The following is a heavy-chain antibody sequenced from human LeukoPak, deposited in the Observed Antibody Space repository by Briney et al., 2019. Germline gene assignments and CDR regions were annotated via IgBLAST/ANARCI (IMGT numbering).Heavy chain of an antibody. J-gene: IGHJ4*02. Sequence: GGSLRLSCVASGFTFTDYFMSWVRQAPGKGLEWVARIKHNGGEKYYVDSVKGRFTISRDNAENSLYLEMSSLRVEDTAVYYCARDRGWRSSGYYLYHFDYWGQGTLVTFAS. V-gene: IGHV3-7*01. CDR3: ARDRGWRSSGYYLYHFDY. CDR2: IKHNGGEK. D-gene: IGHD3-22*01. CDR1: GFTFTDYF.